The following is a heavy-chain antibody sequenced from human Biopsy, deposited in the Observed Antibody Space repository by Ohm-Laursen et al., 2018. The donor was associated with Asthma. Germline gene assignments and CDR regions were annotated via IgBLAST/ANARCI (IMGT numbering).Heavy chain of an antibody. CDR2: IYYSGRT. CDR1: GDAMSTSGSY. CDR3: ARAVSSSSYWYFDL. Sequence: SETLSLTCIVSGDAMSTSGSYWGWIRQSPGKGLEWIGSIYYSGRTYSNPSLEIRVTISANTTKNHFSMKVTSVTAADTAVYYCARAVSSSSYWYFDLWGRGDLVTVSS. D-gene: IGHD6-6*01. V-gene: IGHV4-39*02. J-gene: IGHJ2*01.